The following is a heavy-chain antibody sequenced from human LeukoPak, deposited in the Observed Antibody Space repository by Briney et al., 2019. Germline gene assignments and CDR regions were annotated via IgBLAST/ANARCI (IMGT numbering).Heavy chain of an antibody. CDR1: GGSISSSSYY. CDR2: ISLTGET. J-gene: IGHJ4*02. CDR3: SRESGAFCPFGY. V-gene: IGHV4-39*07. Sequence: SETLSPTCTVSGGSISSSSYYWGGIRQPPGKGLVWIGEISLTGETNYNPSLNGRVTMSLDESRNQLSLDLTSVTAADTAMYYCSRESGAFCPFGYWGQGTLVIV. D-gene: IGHD1-26*01.